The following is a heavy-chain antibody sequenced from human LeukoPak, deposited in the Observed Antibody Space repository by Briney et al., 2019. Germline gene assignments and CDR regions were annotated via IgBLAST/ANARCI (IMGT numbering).Heavy chain of an antibody. Sequence: GGSLRLSCAASGFTFSSYSMNWVRQAPGKGLEWVSYISSSSSTIYYADSVKGRFTISRDNAKNSLYLQMNSLRSEDTAVYYCARGPNWGMGFFDYWGQGTLVTVSS. CDR3: ARGPNWGMGFFDY. J-gene: IGHJ4*02. CDR1: GFTFSSYS. D-gene: IGHD7-27*01. CDR2: ISSSSSTI. V-gene: IGHV3-48*04.